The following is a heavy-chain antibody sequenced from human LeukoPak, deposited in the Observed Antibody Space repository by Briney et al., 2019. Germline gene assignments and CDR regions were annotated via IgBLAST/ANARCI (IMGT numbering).Heavy chain of an antibody. CDR2: ISSSSSYI. Sequence: GGSLRLSCAASGFTFSSYSMNWVRQAPGKGLEWVSSISSSSSYIYYADSVKGRFTISRDNSKNTLYLQMNSLRAEDTAVYYCAKDRVWGSGLGRWFDPWGQGTLVTVSS. V-gene: IGHV3-21*01. D-gene: IGHD3-10*01. J-gene: IGHJ5*02. CDR3: AKDRVWGSGLGRWFDP. CDR1: GFTFSSYS.